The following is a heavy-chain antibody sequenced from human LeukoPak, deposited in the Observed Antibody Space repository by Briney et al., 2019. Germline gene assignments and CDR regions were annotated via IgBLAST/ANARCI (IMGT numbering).Heavy chain of an antibody. CDR2: IRYDGSNK. Sequence: GGSLRLSCAASGFTFSDYGMHWVRQAPGKGLEWVAFIRYDGSNKYYADSVKGRFTISRDNSKNTLYLQMNTLRAEDTAVYFCAKGYWSGYSFDNWFDHWGQGTLVTVSS. V-gene: IGHV3-30*02. CDR3: AKGYWSGYSFDNWFDH. CDR1: GFTFSDYG. D-gene: IGHD3-3*01. J-gene: IGHJ5*02.